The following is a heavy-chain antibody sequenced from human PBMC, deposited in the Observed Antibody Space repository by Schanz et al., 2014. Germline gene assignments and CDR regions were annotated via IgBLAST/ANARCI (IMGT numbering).Heavy chain of an antibody. CDR3: AREVGLYDRGWFDP. V-gene: IGHV1-69*08. CDR2: IIPVLNIA. D-gene: IGHD3-22*01. CDR1: GDTFTSYS. J-gene: IGHJ5*02. Sequence: QVQLVQSGPEVKKPGSSVKVSCQAFGDTFTSYSIHWVRQAPGQGLEWMGKIIPVLNIATYAQKLQGRVTITADKSSDTAYMELSSLRSEDTAVYYCAREVGLYDRGWFDPWGQGILVTVSS.